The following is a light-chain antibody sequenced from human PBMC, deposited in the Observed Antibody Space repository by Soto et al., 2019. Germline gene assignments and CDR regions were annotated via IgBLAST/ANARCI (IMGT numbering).Light chain of an antibody. J-gene: IGKJ2*01. V-gene: IGKV3-11*01. CDR1: QSVSSY. CDR3: QQRSNWPSLYT. Sequence: EIVLTQSPATLSLSPGERATLSCRASQSVSSYLAWYQQKPGQAPRLLIYDASNRATGIPARFSGSGSGTDFTLTISSLVPEDFAVYYCQQRSNWPSLYTFGQGTKLEIK. CDR2: DAS.